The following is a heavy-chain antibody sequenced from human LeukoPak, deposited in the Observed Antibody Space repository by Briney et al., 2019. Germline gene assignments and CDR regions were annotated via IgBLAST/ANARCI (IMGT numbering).Heavy chain of an antibody. Sequence: GGSLRLSCAASGFTFSSYGMHRVRQAPGKGLEWVAVIWYDGSNKHYADSVKGRFTISRDNSKNTLYLQMNSLRAEDTAVCYCARGGYYDSSGYSFDYWGRGTLVTVSS. CDR2: IWYDGSNK. CDR1: GFTFSSYG. J-gene: IGHJ4*02. CDR3: ARGGYYDSSGYSFDY. D-gene: IGHD3-22*01. V-gene: IGHV3-33*01.